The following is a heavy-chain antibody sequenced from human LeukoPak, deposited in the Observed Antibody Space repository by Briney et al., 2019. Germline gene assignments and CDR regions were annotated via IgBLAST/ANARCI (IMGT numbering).Heavy chain of an antibody. CDR2: INPNSGGT. D-gene: IGHD2-2*01. J-gene: IGHJ3*02. V-gene: IGHV1-2*02. Sequence: GASVKVSCKASGYTFTGYYMHWVRQAPGQGLEWMGWINPNSGGTNYAQKFQGRVTMTRDTSISTAYMELSRLRSDDTAVYYCARAMPPLGYCSSTSCLNDAFDIWGQGTMVTVSS. CDR3: ARAMPPLGYCSSTSCLNDAFDI. CDR1: GYTFTGYY.